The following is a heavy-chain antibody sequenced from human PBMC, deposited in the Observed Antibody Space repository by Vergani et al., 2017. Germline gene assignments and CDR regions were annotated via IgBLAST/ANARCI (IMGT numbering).Heavy chain of an antibody. J-gene: IGHJ4*02. Sequence: EVQLLESGGGLVQPGGSLRLSCAASGFTFSSYAMSWVRQAPGKGLEWVSVIYSGGSSTYYADSVKGRFTISRDNSKNTLYLQMNSLRAEDTAVYYCARDVGYCSGGSCYQHFDYWGQGTLVTVSS. CDR1: GFTFSSYA. CDR2: IYSGGSST. V-gene: IGHV3-23*03. D-gene: IGHD2-15*01. CDR3: ARDVGYCSGGSCYQHFDY.